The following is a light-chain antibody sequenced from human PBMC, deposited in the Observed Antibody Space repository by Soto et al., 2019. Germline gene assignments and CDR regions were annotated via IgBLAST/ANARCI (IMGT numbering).Light chain of an antibody. CDR1: QDIRSS. CDR2: GAS. J-gene: IGKJ4*01. V-gene: IGKV3-15*01. CDR3: QQYNSWPLT. Sequence: EIVMTQSPATLSVSPGERVTLSCRASQDIRSSLAWYQQKPGQAPRLLIYGASIRATGVPATFSGSGSGTEFTLTISSLQSEDFAVYYCQQYNSWPLTFGGGTKVEIK.